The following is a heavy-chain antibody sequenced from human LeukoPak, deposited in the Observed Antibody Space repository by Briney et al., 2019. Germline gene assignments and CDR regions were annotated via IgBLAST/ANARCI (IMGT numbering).Heavy chain of an antibody. V-gene: IGHV3-33*01. CDR2: IWYDGTNK. CDR1: GFIFSSYG. Sequence: GGSLRLSCVASGFIFSSYGMHWVRQAPGKGLEWVAVIWYDGTNKYYGDSVKGRFTISRDNSKNTLYLQINRLRVEDTAVYYCARDKIYDFWSGHNLDYWGQGTLVTVSS. D-gene: IGHD3-3*01. CDR3: ARDKIYDFWSGHNLDY. J-gene: IGHJ4*02.